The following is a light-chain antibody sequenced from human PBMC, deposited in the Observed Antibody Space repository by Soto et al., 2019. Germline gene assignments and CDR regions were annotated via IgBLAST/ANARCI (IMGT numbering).Light chain of an antibody. J-gene: IGKJ1*01. V-gene: IGKV1-39*01. CDR3: QQSYSTPWT. CDR2: AAS. Sequence: DIQFTQSPSSLSASVADRFTITCGASQSISSFLNWYQQKPGKAPKPLIYAASSLQSGVPSRFSGSGSGADFTLTISSLQPEDFATYYCQQSYSTPWTFGQGTKVDIK. CDR1: QSISSF.